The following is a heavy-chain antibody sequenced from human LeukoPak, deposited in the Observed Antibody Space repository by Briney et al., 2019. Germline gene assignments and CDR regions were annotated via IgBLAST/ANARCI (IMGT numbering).Heavy chain of an antibody. CDR2: ISSSGSTI. CDR3: AREGPLVATTPHFDY. CDR1: GFTFSSYE. V-gene: IGHV3-48*03. Sequence: PGGSLRLSCAASGFTFSSYEMNWVRQAPGKGLEWVSYISSSGSTIYYADSVKGRFTISRDNAKNSLYLQMNSLRAEDTAVYYCAREGPLVATTPHFDYWGQGTPVTVSS. D-gene: IGHD5-12*01. J-gene: IGHJ4*02.